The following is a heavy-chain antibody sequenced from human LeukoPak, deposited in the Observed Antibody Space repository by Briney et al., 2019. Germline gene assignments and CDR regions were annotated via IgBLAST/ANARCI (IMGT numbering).Heavy chain of an antibody. Sequence: GGSLRLSCVASGFTFSSYEMNWVRQAPGKGLEWVSYISRSGSTIYHADSVKGRFTLSRDNAKKSLYLEMNSLRAEDTAVYYCARERETTVTYDAFDIWGLGTMVTVSS. J-gene: IGHJ3*02. CDR2: ISRSGSTI. D-gene: IGHD4-17*01. V-gene: IGHV3-48*03. CDR1: GFTFSSYE. CDR3: ARERETTVTYDAFDI.